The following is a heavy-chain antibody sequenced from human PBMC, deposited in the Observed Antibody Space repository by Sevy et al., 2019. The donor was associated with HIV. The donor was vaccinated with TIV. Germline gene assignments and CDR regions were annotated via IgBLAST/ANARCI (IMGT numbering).Heavy chain of an antibody. CDR3: AKDEYYDFWSGYGDFDY. D-gene: IGHD3-3*01. V-gene: IGHV3-23*01. CDR1: GFTFSSYA. Sequence: GSLRLSCAASGFTFSSYAMSWVRQAPGKGLEWVSAISGSGGSTYYADSVKGRFTISRDNSKNTLYLQMNSLRAEDTAVYYCAKDEYYDFWSGYGDFDYWGQGTLVTVSS. CDR2: ISGSGGST. J-gene: IGHJ4*02.